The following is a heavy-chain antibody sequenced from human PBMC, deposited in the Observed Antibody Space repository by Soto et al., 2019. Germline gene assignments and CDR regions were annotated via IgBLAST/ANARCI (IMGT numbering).Heavy chain of an antibody. J-gene: IGHJ3*02. CDR1: GFTFRSFG. CDR3: AKVLPATGIEGGGDAFDI. Sequence: PGGSLRLSCAASGFTFRSFGMHWIRQAPGKGLEWVALISYDGTNKYYADSVRGRFTISRDNSKNTLYLEMNTLRVEDTAVYYCAKVLPATGIEGGGDAFDIWGKGTTVTV. V-gene: IGHV3-30*18. CDR2: ISYDGTNK. D-gene: IGHD1-26*01.